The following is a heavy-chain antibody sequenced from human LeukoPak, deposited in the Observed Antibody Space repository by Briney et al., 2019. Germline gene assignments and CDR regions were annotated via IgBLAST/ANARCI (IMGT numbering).Heavy chain of an antibody. Sequence: GGSLRLSCAASGFPFSNHAMSWVRQPPGKGLEWVSAISNGNTYYADSVRGRFTISRDDSKNMVYLQMNSLRVEDTARYYCVREAGYCASVCLKSNWFDPWGQGTLVTVSS. CDR3: VREAGYCASVCLKSNWFDP. V-gene: IGHV3-23*01. D-gene: IGHD2-21*02. CDR2: ISNGNT. CDR1: GFPFSNHA. J-gene: IGHJ5*02.